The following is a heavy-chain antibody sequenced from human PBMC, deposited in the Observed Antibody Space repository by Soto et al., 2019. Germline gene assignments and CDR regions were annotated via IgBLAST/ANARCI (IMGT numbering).Heavy chain of an antibody. V-gene: IGHV4-59*01. CDR2: IYYSGST. D-gene: IGHD6-19*01. J-gene: IGHJ4*02. CDR1: GGSISSYY. CDR3: ASTAHSSGWYSGGFDY. Sequence: SETLSLTCTVSGGSISSYYWSWIRQPPGKGLEWIGYIYYSGSTNYKPSLKSRVTISVDTSKNQFSLKLSSVTAADTAVYYCASTAHSSGWYSGGFDYWGQGTLVTVS.